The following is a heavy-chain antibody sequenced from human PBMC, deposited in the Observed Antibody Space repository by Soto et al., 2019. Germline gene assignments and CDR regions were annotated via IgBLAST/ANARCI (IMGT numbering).Heavy chain of an antibody. D-gene: IGHD3-16*01. CDR2: IYSGGST. V-gene: IGHV3-66*01. J-gene: IGHJ2*01. CDR3: ARDGYLFGDQYWYFDL. Sequence: GGSLRLSCAASGFTVSSNYMSWVRQAPGKGLEWVSVIYSGGSTYYADSVKGRFTISRDNSKNTLYLQMNSLRAEDTAVYYCARDGYLFGDQYWYFDLWGRGTLVTVSS. CDR1: GFTVSSNY.